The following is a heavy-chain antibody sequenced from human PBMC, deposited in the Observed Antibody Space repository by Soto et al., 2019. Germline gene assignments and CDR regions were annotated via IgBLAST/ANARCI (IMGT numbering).Heavy chain of an antibody. Sequence: QLQLQESGSGLVKPSQTLSLTCAVSGGSISSGGYSWSWIRQPPGKGLEWIGYIYHSGSTYYNPALKRRVAISVDRSKNQFSVKLSSVTAADTAVYYCARASPTVTTLDYWGQGHLVTVSS. CDR2: IYHSGST. D-gene: IGHD4-17*01. CDR1: GGSISSGGYS. V-gene: IGHV4-30-2*01. J-gene: IGHJ4*02. CDR3: ARASPTVTTLDY.